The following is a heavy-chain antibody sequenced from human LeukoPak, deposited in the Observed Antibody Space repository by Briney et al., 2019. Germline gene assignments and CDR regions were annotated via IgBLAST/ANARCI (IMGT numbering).Heavy chain of an antibody. D-gene: IGHD6-13*01. CDR1: GYTFTSYG. CDR2: ISAYNGNT. CDR3: ARDRRDYIAAAGPPDFDY. V-gene: IGHV1-18*01. J-gene: IGHJ4*02. Sequence: GASVKVSCKASGYTFTSYGISWVRQAPGQGLEWMGWISAYNGNTNYAQKLQGRVTMTTDTSTSTAYMELRSLRSDDTAVYYCARDRRDYIAAAGPPDFDYWGQGTLVTVSS.